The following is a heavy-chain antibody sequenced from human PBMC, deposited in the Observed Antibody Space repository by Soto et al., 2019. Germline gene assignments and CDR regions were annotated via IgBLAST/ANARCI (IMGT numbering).Heavy chain of an antibody. V-gene: IGHV4-38-2*01. J-gene: IGHJ4*02. D-gene: IGHD3-3*01. CDR1: AYSISSGYY. Sequence: PSETLSLTCAVSAYSISSGYYWGWIRQPPGKGLEWIGSIYHSGSTYYNPSLKSRVTISVDTSKNQFSLKLSSVTAADTAVYHCASYDFWSGAELGGGYYFDYWGQGTLVTVSS. CDR2: IYHSGST. CDR3: ASYDFWSGAELGGGYYFDY.